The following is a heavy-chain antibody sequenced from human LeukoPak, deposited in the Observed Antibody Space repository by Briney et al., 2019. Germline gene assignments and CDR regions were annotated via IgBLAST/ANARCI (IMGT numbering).Heavy chain of an antibody. CDR1: GGSISSGGYY. CDR3: ARDTSIAAAGPET. CDR2: IYYSGST. V-gene: IGHV4-31*03. D-gene: IGHD6-13*01. J-gene: IGHJ4*02. Sequence: PSETLSLTCTVSGGSISSGGYYWSWIRQHPGKGLEWIGYIYYSGSTYYNPSLKSRVTISVDTSKNQFSLKLSSVTAADTAVYYCARDTSIAAAGPETWGQGTLVIVSS.